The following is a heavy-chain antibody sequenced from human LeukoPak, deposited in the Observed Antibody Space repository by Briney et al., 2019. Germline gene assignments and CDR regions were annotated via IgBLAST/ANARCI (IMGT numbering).Heavy chain of an antibody. J-gene: IGHJ4*02. CDR2: TNPNSGNT. V-gene: IGHV1-8*01. Sequence: ASAKVSCKASGYAFTSYDINWVRQATGQGLEWMGWTNPNSGNTGYAQKFQGRVTMTRNTSISTAYMELSSLRSEDTAVYYCARAVAYDYVWGSYRYLYDYWGQGTLVTVSS. D-gene: IGHD3-16*02. CDR1: GYAFTSYD. CDR3: ARAVAYDYVWGSYRYLYDY.